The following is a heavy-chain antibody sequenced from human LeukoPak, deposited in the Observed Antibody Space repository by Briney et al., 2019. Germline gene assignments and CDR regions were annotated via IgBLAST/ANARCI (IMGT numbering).Heavy chain of an antibody. CDR2: IHFSEST. V-gene: IGHV4-31*03. CDR3: ARGNAAGRPGVGFDI. D-gene: IGHD6-6*01. Sequence: SETLSLTCTVSGDSISSGGFYWSWIRQHPGNGLEWIGRIHFSESTNYNPSLESRVTISVDTSKNQFSLILNSVTAADTAVYYCARGNAAGRPGVGFDIWGQGTMVTVSS. J-gene: IGHJ3*02. CDR1: GDSISSGGFY.